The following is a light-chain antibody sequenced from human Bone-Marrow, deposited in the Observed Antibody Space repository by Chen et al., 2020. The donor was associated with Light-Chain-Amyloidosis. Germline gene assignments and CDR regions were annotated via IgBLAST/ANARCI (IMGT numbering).Light chain of an antibody. Sequence: SYELTQPPSVSVSPGQTARITCSGDDLPTKYAYCYQQKPGQAPVLVIHRDTERPSGLAERCSGSSSGTTATLTISGVQVEDEADYHCQSADSSGTYEVIFGGGTKLTVL. V-gene: IGLV3-25*03. CDR2: RDT. CDR1: DLPTKY. CDR3: QSADSSGTYEVI. J-gene: IGLJ2*01.